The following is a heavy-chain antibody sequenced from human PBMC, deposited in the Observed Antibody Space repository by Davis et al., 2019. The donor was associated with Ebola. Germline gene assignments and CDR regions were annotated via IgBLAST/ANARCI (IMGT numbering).Heavy chain of an antibody. D-gene: IGHD2-2*02. Sequence: SETLSLTCTVSGGSVGSGSYYWSWIRQPPGKGLEWIGSIYYSGCTYYNPSLKSRVTISVDTSKNQFSLKLSSVTAAETAVYYCAREAFCSSTSCYRAADAFDIWGQGTMVTVSS. J-gene: IGHJ3*02. CDR1: GGSVGSGSYY. V-gene: IGHV4-39*07. CDR2: IYYSGCT. CDR3: AREAFCSSTSCYRAADAFDI.